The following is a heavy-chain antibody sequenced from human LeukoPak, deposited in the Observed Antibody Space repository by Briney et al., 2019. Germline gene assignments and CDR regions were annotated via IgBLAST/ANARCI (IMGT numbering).Heavy chain of an antibody. CDR1: GFSFSDFSDYS. J-gene: IGHJ3*02. D-gene: IGHD3-22*01. CDR3: AKVQAPITMIVVEYDAFDI. CDR2: ISGSGGST. V-gene: IGHV3-23*01. Sequence: GGSLRLSCAASGFSFSDFSDYSMNWVRQAPGKGPEWVSAISGSGGSTYYADSVKGRFTISRDNSKNTLYLQMNSLRAEDTAVYYCAKVQAPITMIVVEYDAFDIWGQGTMVTVSS.